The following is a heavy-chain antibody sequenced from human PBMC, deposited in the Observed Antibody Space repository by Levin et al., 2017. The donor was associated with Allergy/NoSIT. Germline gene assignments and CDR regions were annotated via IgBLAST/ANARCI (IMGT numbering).Heavy chain of an antibody. CDR2: MSYDGTKK. V-gene: IGHV3-30*18. CDR1: GFTFSSFG. CDR3: AKDPTRMIQLYLPFDP. Sequence: GESLKISCAASGFTFSSFGMHWVRQAPGKGLEWVAVMSYDGTKKYYADSVKGRFTISRDNSQNTLYLQMNSLTLEDTAVYYCAKDPTRMIQLYLPFDPWGQGTLVTVSS. J-gene: IGHJ5*02. D-gene: IGHD3-16*01.